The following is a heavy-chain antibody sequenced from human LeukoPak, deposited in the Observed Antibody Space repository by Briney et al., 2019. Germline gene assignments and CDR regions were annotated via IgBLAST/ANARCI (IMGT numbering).Heavy chain of an antibody. CDR2: IKQDGSEK. CDR1: GFTFSSYW. Sequence: SGGSLRLSCAASGFTFSSYWMSWVRQAPGKGLEWVANIKQDGSEKYYVDSVKGRFTISRDHAKDSLYLQMNSLRLPDTAVYYCARDGVGASYLPNFDYWGQGTLVTVSS. CDR3: ARDGVGASYLPNFDY. V-gene: IGHV3-7*01. D-gene: IGHD1-26*01. J-gene: IGHJ4*02.